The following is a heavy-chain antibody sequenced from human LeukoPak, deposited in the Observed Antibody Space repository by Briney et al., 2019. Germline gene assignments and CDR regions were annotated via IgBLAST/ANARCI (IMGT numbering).Heavy chain of an antibody. CDR3: TTAQLYDILTGYPSPDY. CDR2: IKSKTDGGTT. D-gene: IGHD3-9*01. J-gene: IGHJ4*02. V-gene: IGHV3-15*01. CDR1: GFTFSNAW. Sequence: KPGGSLRLSCAASGFTFSNAWMSWVRQAPGKGLEWVGRIKSKTDGGTTDYAAPVKGRFTISRDDSKNTLYLQMNSLKTEDTAEYYCTTAQLYDILTGYPSPDYWGQGTLVTVSS.